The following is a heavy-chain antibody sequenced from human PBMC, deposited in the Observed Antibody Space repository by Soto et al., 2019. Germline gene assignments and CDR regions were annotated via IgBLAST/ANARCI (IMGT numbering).Heavy chain of an antibody. Sequence: SETRSLTCTVCGASISSSSYYWAWTRQPPGKGLEWIGSIYYSGSTYYNPSLKSRVTISVDTSKNQFSLKLSSVTAADTAVYYGARKGGSSSSNYFDYLGRGTLVTVSS. CDR1: GASISSSSYY. V-gene: IGHV4-39*01. J-gene: IGHJ4*02. D-gene: IGHD1-26*01. CDR3: ARKGGSSSSNYFDY. CDR2: IYYSGST.